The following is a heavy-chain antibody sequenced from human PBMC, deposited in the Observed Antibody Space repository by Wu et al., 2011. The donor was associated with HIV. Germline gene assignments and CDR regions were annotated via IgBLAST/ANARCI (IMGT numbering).Heavy chain of an antibody. Sequence: QVQLVQSGAEVKKPGASVKVSCKVSGYTFSSYGISWVRQAPGQGLEWMGGIIPIFGTTKYAQKFQGRVTITTDESTNTGYMELSSLRSEDTAVYYCAGGFSGINYFDHWGQGTLVTVSS. CDR1: GYTFSSYG. D-gene: IGHD3-10*01. J-gene: IGHJ4*02. CDR2: IIPIFGTT. CDR3: AGGFSGINYFDH. V-gene: IGHV1-69*05.